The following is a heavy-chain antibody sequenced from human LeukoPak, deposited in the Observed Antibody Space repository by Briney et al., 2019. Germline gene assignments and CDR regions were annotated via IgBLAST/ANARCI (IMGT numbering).Heavy chain of an antibody. J-gene: IGHJ4*02. V-gene: IGHV3-30*02. CDR1: GFTFRSYG. D-gene: IGHD3-22*01. CDR2: IRYDGSNK. CDR3: AKLSYDDSSGPIDY. Sequence: GGSLRLFCAASGFTFRSYGMLWVRQAPGKGLVWVAIIRYDGSNKYYADSVKGRFTISRDNSKNTLYLQMNSLRAEDTAVYYCAKLSYDDSSGPIDYWGQGTLVTVSS.